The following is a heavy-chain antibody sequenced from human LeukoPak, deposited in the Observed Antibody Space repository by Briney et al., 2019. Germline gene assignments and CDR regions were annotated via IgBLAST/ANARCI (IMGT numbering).Heavy chain of an antibody. V-gene: IGHV4-34*01. CDR3: ASSFTYYYDSSGCPFDY. D-gene: IGHD3-22*01. CDR1: GGSFSGYY. Sequence: PSETLSLTCAVYGGSFSGYYWSWIRQPPGKGLEWIGEINHSGSTNYNPSLKSRVTISVDTSKNQFSLKLSSVTAADTAVYYCASSFTYYYDSSGCPFDYWGQGTLVTVS. CDR2: INHSGST. J-gene: IGHJ4*02.